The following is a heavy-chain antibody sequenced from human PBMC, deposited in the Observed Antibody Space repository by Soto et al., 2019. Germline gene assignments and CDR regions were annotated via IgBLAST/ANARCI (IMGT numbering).Heavy chain of an antibody. D-gene: IGHD3-22*01. J-gene: IGHJ4*02. CDR3: ASGGSDYDRGGRPSLFFDY. CDR2: IYYSGST. Sequence: SETLSLTCTVSGGSISSGGYYWSWIRQHPGKGLECIGCIYYSGSTYYNPSLKSRVTISVDTSKNQFSLKLSSVTAADTAVYYCASGGSDYDRGGRPSLFFDYWGQGTLVTVSS. CDR1: GGSISSGGYY. V-gene: IGHV4-31*03.